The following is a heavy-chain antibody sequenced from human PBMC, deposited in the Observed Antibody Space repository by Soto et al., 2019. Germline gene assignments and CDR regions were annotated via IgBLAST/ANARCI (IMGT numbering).Heavy chain of an antibody. J-gene: IGHJ6*02. V-gene: IGHV1-69*08. CDR1: GGTFSSYT. Sequence: QVQLVQSGAEVKKPGSSVKVSCKASGGTFSSYTISWVRQAPGQGLEWMGRIIPILGIANYAQKFQGRVTITADKSTXXAXRXXSSLRSEDTAVYYCAREGRGYSGYDTDYYYYGMDVWGQGTTVTVSS. CDR3: AREGRGYSGYDTDYYYYGMDV. CDR2: IIPILGIA. D-gene: IGHD5-12*01.